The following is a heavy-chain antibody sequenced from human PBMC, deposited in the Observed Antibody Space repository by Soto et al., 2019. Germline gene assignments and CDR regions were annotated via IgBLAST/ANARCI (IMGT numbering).Heavy chain of an antibody. J-gene: IGHJ3*02. Sequence: QVQLQESGPGLVKPSETLSLTCTVSGGSISSYYWSWIRQPPGKGLEWIGYIYYSGSTNYNPSLKSRVTISVDTSKNHFSLKLSSVTAADTAVYYCARVGLLWFGESPAFDIWGQGTMVTVSS. D-gene: IGHD3-10*01. CDR1: GGSISSYY. V-gene: IGHV4-59*01. CDR2: IYYSGST. CDR3: ARVGLLWFGESPAFDI.